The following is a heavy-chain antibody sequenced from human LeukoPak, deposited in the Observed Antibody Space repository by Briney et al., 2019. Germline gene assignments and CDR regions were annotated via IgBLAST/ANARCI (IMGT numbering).Heavy chain of an antibody. Sequence: PGGSLRLSCAASGFTFGSCWMNWVRQTPGKGLEWVANINQDGSQKFYVDSVKGRFTISRDNANNSLYLQMNSLRAEDTAVYYCAKDLLVGNYYGSGSPQDYWGQGTLVTVSS. CDR1: GFTFGSCW. D-gene: IGHD3-10*01. J-gene: IGHJ4*02. CDR3: AKDLLVGNYYGSGSPQDY. CDR2: INQDGSQK. V-gene: IGHV3-7*01.